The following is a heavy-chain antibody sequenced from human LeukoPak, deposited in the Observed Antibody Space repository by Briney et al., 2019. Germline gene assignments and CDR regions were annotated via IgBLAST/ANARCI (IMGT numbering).Heavy chain of an antibody. J-gene: IGHJ3*02. CDR2: IYYSGST. Sequence: SETLSLTCTVSGGSISSYYWSWIRQPPGKGLEWSGYIYYSGSTNYNPSLKSRVTISVDTSKNQFSLKLSSVTAADTAVYYCARASVQYDYVWGSYRNDAFDIWGQGTMVTVSS. D-gene: IGHD3-16*02. CDR3: ARASVQYDYVWGSYRNDAFDI. V-gene: IGHV4-59*01. CDR1: GGSISSYY.